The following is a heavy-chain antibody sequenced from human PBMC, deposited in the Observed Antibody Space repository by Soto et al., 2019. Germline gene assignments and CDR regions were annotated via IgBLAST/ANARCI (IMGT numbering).Heavy chain of an antibody. V-gene: IGHV3-23*01. J-gene: IGHJ4*02. Sequence: EVQLLESGGGWVQPGGSLRLSCAASGLTFSTSVMNWVRQTPGKGLEWVAVTSANGDITYYADSVKGRFTISRDNSKNMLYLHLNSLRAEDTAVYYCATAPTALSTFWGQGTQVTVSS. CDR2: TSANGDIT. CDR1: GLTFSTSV. CDR3: ATAPTALSTF. D-gene: IGHD3-16*01.